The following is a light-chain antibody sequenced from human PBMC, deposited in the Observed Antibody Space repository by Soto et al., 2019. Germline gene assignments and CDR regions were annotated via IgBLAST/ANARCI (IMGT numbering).Light chain of an antibody. CDR2: AAS. Sequence: DIQMTQSPSSLSASVGDRVTITCRASQSISSSLNWYQQKPGKAPKLLIYAASSLQSGVPSRFSGSGSGTDFTLTSSSLQPEDVATYDGQQSYSTPRTFGGGTKVEIK. J-gene: IGKJ4*01. CDR1: QSISSS. CDR3: QQSYSTPRT. V-gene: IGKV1-39*01.